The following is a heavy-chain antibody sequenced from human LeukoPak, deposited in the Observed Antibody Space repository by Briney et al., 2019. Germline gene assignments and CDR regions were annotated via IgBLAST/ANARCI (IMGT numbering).Heavy chain of an antibody. Sequence: GGSLRLSCAASGFTFSSYSMNWVRQAPGKGPEWVSSISSSSSCIYYADSVKGRFTISRDNAKNSLYLQMNSLRAEDTAVYYCARGQRLEQDYWGQGTLVTVSS. V-gene: IGHV3-21*01. J-gene: IGHJ4*02. CDR2: ISSSSSCI. CDR3: ARGQRLEQDY. CDR1: GFTFSSYS. D-gene: IGHD1/OR15-1a*01.